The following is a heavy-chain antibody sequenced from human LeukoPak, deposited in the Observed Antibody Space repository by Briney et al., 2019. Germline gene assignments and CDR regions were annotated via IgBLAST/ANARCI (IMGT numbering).Heavy chain of an antibody. CDR2: IIPIFGTA. CDR1: GGTFSSYA. V-gene: IGHV1-69*13. CDR3: ARVDYSDSGSGSPQHHFDY. D-gene: IGHD3-10*01. J-gene: IGHJ4*02. Sequence: ASVKVSCKASGGTFSSYAISWLRQAPGQGLEWMGGIIPIFGTANYAQKFQGRVTITADESTSTAYMELSSLRSEDTAAYYCARVDYSDSGSGSPQHHFDYWGQGTLVTVSS.